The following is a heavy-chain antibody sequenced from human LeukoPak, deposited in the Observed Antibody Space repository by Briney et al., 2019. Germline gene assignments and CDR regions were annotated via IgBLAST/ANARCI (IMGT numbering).Heavy chain of an antibody. J-gene: IGHJ4*02. CDR1: GFTFSSYS. CDR2: ISSGGSTT. D-gene: IGHD1-26*01. CDR3: ARDHMGYDY. Sequence: GGSLRLSCAASGFTFSSYSMSWVRQAPGKGLEWVSYISSGGSTTYYAGSVKGRFTVSRDNAKNSLYLQMNSLRAEDTAVYYCARDHMGYDYWGQGTLVTVSS. V-gene: IGHV3-48*04.